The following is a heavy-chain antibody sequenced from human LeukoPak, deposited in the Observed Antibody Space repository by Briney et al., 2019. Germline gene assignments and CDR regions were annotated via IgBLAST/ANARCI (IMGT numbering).Heavy chain of an antibody. Sequence: SETLSLTCAVYGGSFSGYYWSWIRQRPGKGLEWIGEINHSGSTNYNPSLKSRVTISVDTSKNQFSLKLSSVTAADTAVYYCARGYSYGFGYYYYGMDVWGQGTTVTVSS. CDR2: INHSGST. J-gene: IGHJ6*02. D-gene: IGHD5-18*01. V-gene: IGHV4-34*01. CDR1: GGSFSGYY. CDR3: ARGYSYGFGYYYYGMDV.